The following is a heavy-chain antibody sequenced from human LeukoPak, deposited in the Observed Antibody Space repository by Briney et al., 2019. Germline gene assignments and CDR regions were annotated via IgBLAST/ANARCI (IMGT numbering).Heavy chain of an antibody. V-gene: IGHV4-34*12. CDR2: IFDGGRT. D-gene: IGHD2-2*01. CDR3: ARQVGDCSSTSCYSSSFWFDP. CDR1: GGSFSGFY. Sequence: SETLSLTCAVHGGSFSGFYWTWMRQPPGKGPEWIGEIFDGGRTNYNPSLKSRVTISGDTSKNQFSLKLSSVTAADTAVYYCARQVGDCSSTSCYSSSFWFDPWGQGTLVTVSS. J-gene: IGHJ5*02.